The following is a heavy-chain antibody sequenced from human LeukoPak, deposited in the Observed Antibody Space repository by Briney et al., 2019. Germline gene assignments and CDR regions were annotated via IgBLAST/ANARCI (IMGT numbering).Heavy chain of an antibody. CDR2: INPNSGGT. CDR1: GYTFTGYY. Sequence: GASVKVSCKASGYTFTGYYMHWVRQAPGQGLEWMGWINPNSGGTNYAQKFQGRVTVTRDTSISTAYMELSRLRSDDTAVYYCASSADSSGYYYFDYWGQGTLVTVSS. D-gene: IGHD3-22*01. CDR3: ASSADSSGYYYFDY. V-gene: IGHV1-2*02. J-gene: IGHJ4*02.